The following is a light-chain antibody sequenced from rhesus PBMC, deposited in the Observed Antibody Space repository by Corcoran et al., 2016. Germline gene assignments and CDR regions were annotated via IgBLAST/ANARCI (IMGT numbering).Light chain of an antibody. CDR1: QDINSF. V-gene: IGKV1-32*02. CDR3: QRGNSNLMYG. CDR2: YAK. J-gene: IGKJ2*01. Sequence: DIQMSQSPSSLSASVGDRGTITCRASQDINSFLNWYQQKPGKAPNLLIYYAKTLASGGPTRFSGSGSGTDFTLPISDLEPEDFATYCCQRGNSNLMYGFGQGTKVESK.